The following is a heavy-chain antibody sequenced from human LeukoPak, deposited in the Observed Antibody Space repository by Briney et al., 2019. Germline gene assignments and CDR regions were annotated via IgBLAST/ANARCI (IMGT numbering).Heavy chain of an antibody. V-gene: IGHV1-8*01. CDR3: ARGHSAYFRGQWLVFRGFDY. CDR1: GYTFTSYD. D-gene: IGHD6-19*01. J-gene: IGHJ4*02. Sequence: ASVKVSCKASGYTFTSYDINWVRQATGQGLEWKGWMNPNSGNTGYAQKFQGRVTMTRNTSISTAYMELSSLRSEDTAVYYCARGHSAYFRGQWLVFRGFDYWGQGTLVTVSS. CDR2: MNPNSGNT.